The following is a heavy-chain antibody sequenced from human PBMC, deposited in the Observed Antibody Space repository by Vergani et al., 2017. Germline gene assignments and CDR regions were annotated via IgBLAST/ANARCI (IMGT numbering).Heavy chain of an antibody. J-gene: IGHJ4*02. CDR3: ARERVEVGGSYHLDY. Sequence: QVQLVQSGAEVKKPGSSVKVSCKASGGTFSSYAISWVRQAPGQGLEWMGRIIPILGIANYAQKFQGRVTITADKSTSTAYMELSSLRSEDTAVYYCARERVEVGGSYHLDYWGQGTLVTVYS. V-gene: IGHV1-69*04. D-gene: IGHD1-26*01. CDR1: GGTFSSYA. CDR2: IIPILGIA.